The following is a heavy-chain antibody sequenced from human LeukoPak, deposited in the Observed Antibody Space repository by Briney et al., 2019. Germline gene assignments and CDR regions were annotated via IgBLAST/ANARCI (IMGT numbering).Heavy chain of an antibody. V-gene: IGHV1-58*02. Sequence: GTSVKVSCKASGFTFTSSAMQWVRQARGQRLEWIGWIVVGSGNTNYSQKFQERVTITRDMSTSTAYMELSSLRSEDTAVYYCARDISHLEAGSEGKALGWSYYMDVWGKGTTVTVSS. CDR2: IVVGSGNT. J-gene: IGHJ6*03. CDR1: GFTFTSSA. CDR3: ARDISHLEAGSEGKALGWSYYMDV. D-gene: IGHD3-3*01.